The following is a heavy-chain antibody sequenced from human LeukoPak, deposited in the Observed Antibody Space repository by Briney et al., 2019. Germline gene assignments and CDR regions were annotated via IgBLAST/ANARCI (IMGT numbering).Heavy chain of an antibody. CDR2: ISSSSSYI. Sequence: PGGSLRLSCAASGFTFSSYSMNWVRQAPGKGLEWVSSISSSSSYIYYADSVKGRFTISRDNAKNSLYLQMNSLRAEDTAVYYCARDATDYCGGDCSNAAFDIWGQETMVTVSS. CDR3: ARDATDYCGGDCSNAAFDI. D-gene: IGHD2-21*02. V-gene: IGHV3-21*01. CDR1: GFTFSSYS. J-gene: IGHJ3*02.